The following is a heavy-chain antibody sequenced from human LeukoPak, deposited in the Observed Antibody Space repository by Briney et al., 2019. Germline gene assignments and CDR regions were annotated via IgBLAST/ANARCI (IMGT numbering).Heavy chain of an antibody. CDR3: ASFYDFWSGYYGY. J-gene: IGHJ4*02. D-gene: IGHD3-3*01. CDR2: IYHSGST. CDR1: GYSISSGYY. V-gene: IGHV4-38-2*02. Sequence: SETLSLTCTVFGYSISSGYYWGWIRQPPGKGLEWIGSIYHSGSTYYNPSLKSRVTISVDTSKNQFSLKLSSVTAADTAVYYCASFYDFWSGYYGYWGQRTLVTVSS.